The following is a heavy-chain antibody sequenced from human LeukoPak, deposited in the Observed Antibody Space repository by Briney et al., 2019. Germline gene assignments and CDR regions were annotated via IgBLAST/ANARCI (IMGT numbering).Heavy chain of an antibody. D-gene: IGHD3-22*01. CDR1: GFTFSSYS. CDR3: ARDANYYDSSGLDAFDI. V-gene: IGHV3-48*01. J-gene: IGHJ3*02. Sequence: GGSLRLSCAASGFTFSSYSMNWVRQAPGKGLEWVSYISSSSSTIYYADSVKGRFTISRDNAKNSLYLQMNSLRAEDTAVYYCARDANYYDSSGLDAFDIWGQGTVVTVSS. CDR2: ISSSSSTI.